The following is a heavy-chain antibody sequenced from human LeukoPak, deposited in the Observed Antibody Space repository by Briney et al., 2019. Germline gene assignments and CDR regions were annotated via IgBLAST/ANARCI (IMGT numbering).Heavy chain of an antibody. CDR2: INSDGSST. D-gene: IGHD2/OR15-2a*01. Sequence: GGSLRLSCAASGFTFSSYSMNWVRQAPGKGLVWVSRINSDGSSTSYADSVKGRFTISRDNAKNTLYLQMNSLRAEDTAVYYCARDPLSYYFDYWGQGTLVTVSS. J-gene: IGHJ4*02. CDR3: ARDPLSYYFDY. V-gene: IGHV3-74*01. CDR1: GFTFSSYS.